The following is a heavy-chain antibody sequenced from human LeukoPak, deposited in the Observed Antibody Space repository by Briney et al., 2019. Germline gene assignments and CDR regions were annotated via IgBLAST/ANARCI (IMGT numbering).Heavy chain of an antibody. J-gene: IGHJ3*02. V-gene: IGHV3-7*01. D-gene: IGHD5-18*01. Sequence: GGSLRLSCGAFGFTFSNSWMTWLRQAPGKGLEWVATISPDGGEKNYVDSVKGRFTISRDNAKNSLYLQMNSLRAEDTAVYYCARATWIHLWERGAFDIWGQGTMVTVSS. CDR2: ISPDGGEK. CDR1: GFTFSNSW. CDR3: ARATWIHLWERGAFDI.